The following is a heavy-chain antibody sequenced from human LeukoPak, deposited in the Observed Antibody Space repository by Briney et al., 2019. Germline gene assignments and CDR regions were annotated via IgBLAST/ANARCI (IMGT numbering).Heavy chain of an antibody. Sequence: ASVKVSCKASGYTFTSYYMHWVRQAPGQGLEWMGIINPSGGSTSYAQKFQGRVTMTRDTSTSTVYMELSSLRSEVTAVYYCARDHSGYDSFDYWGQGTLVTVSS. J-gene: IGHJ4*02. CDR1: GYTFTSYY. CDR3: ARDHSGYDSFDY. CDR2: INPSGGST. D-gene: IGHD5-12*01. V-gene: IGHV1-46*01.